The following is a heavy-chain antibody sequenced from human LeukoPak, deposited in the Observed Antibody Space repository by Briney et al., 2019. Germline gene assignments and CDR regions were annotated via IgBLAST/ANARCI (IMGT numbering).Heavy chain of an antibody. Sequence: GGSLRLSCAASGFTFSSYSMNWVRQAPGKGLEWVSSISSSSSCIYYADSVKGRFTTSRDNAKNSLYLQMNSLRAEDTAVYYCARDVDTAIPPGLYYWGQGTLVTVSS. J-gene: IGHJ4*02. CDR3: ARDVDTAIPPGLYY. D-gene: IGHD5-18*01. CDR2: ISSSSSCI. V-gene: IGHV3-21*01. CDR1: GFTFSSYS.